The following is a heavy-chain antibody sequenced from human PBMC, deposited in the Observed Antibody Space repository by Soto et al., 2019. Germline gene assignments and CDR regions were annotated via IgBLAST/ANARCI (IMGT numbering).Heavy chain of an antibody. Sequence: QVQMVQSGAEVKKPGASVKVSCRASGYSFTSYDVNWVRQATGQGLEWMGWMNPNSGNTAFAQKVRGRVTMTSDTPISTAYMELSGLTSEDTAVYFCARYPYTSYCSDGTCSYDAFDIWGQGTVVTVSS. D-gene: IGHD2-15*01. CDR1: GYSFTSYD. CDR3: ARYPYTSYCSDGTCSYDAFDI. J-gene: IGHJ3*02. V-gene: IGHV1-8*01. CDR2: MNPNSGNT.